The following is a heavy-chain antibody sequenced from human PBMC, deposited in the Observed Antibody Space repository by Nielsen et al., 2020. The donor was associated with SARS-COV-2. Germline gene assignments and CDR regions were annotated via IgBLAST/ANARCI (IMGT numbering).Heavy chain of an antibody. CDR3: AKTHYYSGRRFDP. CDR2: IHYVGST. V-gene: IGHV4-31*11. D-gene: IGHD3-10*01. CDR1: GGSISTNEYY. J-gene: IGHJ5*02. Sequence: SETLSLTCAVSGGSISTNEYYWSWIRQHPGKGLEWIGYIHYVGSTYYNPSLQGRVTMSVDTSENQFSLKLKSVTAADTAVYYCAKTHYYSGRRFDPWGQGTLVTVSP.